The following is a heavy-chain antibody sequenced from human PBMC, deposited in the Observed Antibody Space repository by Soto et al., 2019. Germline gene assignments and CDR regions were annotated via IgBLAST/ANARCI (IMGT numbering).Heavy chain of an antibody. J-gene: IGHJ2*01. Sequence: LSLTCAVHGGSFIGFYWTWIRQPPGKGLEWIGEINHSGSSNYNPPLKSRVTMSLDTSRNQFSLSLNSVTAADTAVYYCARMAGPWYFDLWGRGTLVTVSS. CDR3: ARMAGPWYFDL. CDR1: GGSFIGFY. CDR2: INHSGSS. V-gene: IGHV4-34*01.